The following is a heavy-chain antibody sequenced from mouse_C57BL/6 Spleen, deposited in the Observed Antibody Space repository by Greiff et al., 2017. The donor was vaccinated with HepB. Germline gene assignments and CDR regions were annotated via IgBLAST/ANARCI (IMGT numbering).Heavy chain of an antibody. Sequence: EVQLQQSGPELVKPGASVKISCKASGYTFTDYYMNWVKQSHGKSLEWIGDINPNNGGTSYNQKFKGKATLTVDKSSSTAYMELRSLTSEDSAVYYCAHRLRLPLAMDYWGQGTSVTVSS. CDR2: INPNNGGT. D-gene: IGHD3-2*02. V-gene: IGHV1-26*01. CDR1: GYTFTDYY. J-gene: IGHJ4*01. CDR3: AHRLRLPLAMDY.